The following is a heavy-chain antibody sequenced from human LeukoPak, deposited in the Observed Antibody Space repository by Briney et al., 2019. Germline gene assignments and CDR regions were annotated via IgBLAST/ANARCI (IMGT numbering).Heavy chain of an antibody. Sequence: QPGGSLRLSCAASGFTFSSYAMSWVRQAPGKGLEWVSAISGSGGNTYYADSVKGRFTISRDSSRNTLFLHMNTLRAEDTAIYYCAKDRTVGASYWYSDLWGRGTLVTVSS. J-gene: IGHJ2*01. CDR3: AKDRTVGASYWYSDL. CDR1: GFTFSSYA. CDR2: ISGSGGNT. D-gene: IGHD1-26*01. V-gene: IGHV3-23*01.